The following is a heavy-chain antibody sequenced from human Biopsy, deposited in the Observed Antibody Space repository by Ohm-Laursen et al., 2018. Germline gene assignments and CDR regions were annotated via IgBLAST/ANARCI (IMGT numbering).Heavy chain of an antibody. Sequence: ASVKVSCKASGYTFTSYAISWVRQAPGQGLEGMGWSSGYNGKTNYAQKFQGRLIMTTDTSTSTAYMDLRSLRSDDTAVYYCARDALGGGSYRFFYWGQGSLVTISS. CDR3: ARDALGGGSYRFFY. V-gene: IGHV1-18*01. D-gene: IGHD1-26*01. CDR2: SSGYNGKT. J-gene: IGHJ4*02. CDR1: GYTFTSYA.